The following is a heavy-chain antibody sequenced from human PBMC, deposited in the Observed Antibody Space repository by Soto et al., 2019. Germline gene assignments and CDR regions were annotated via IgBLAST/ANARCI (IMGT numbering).Heavy chain of an antibody. V-gene: IGHV3-53*01. CDR2: IYSGGST. CDR1: GFTVSSNY. D-gene: IGHD2-8*01. J-gene: IGHJ3*02. CDR3: ARESYCTNGVCDDAFDI. Sequence: GGALRLSCAASGFTVSSNYMIWVRQAPGKGLEWVSVIYSGGSTYYADSVKGRFTISRDNSKNTLYLQMNSLRAEDTAVYYCARESYCTNGVCDDAFDIWGQGTMVTVSS.